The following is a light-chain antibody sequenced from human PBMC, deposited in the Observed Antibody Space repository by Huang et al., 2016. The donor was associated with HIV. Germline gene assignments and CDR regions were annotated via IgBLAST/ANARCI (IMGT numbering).Light chain of an antibody. V-gene: IGKV3-15*01. J-gene: IGKJ2*01. Sequence: DTVMTQTPATLSVSPGARSTLSCRASQSVGSKLAWFQQKPGQAPRLLIHGASTRATGIPAWFSGSGSGTEFTLTISSLQSEDFAVYYCQQYNNWPYTFGQGTKLEIK. CDR3: QQYNNWPYT. CDR2: GAS. CDR1: QSVGSK.